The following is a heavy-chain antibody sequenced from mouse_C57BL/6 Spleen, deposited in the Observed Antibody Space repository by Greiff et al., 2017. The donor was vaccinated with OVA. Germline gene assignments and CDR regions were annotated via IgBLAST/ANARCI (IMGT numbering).Heavy chain of an antibody. V-gene: IGHV1-75*01. J-gene: IGHJ2*01. D-gene: IGHD1-1*01. Sequence: QVQLQQSGPELVKPGASVKISCKASGYTFTDYYINWVKQRPGQGLELIGWILPGCGSTYYNEKFKGKATLTVDKSSSTAYMLLSSLTSEASAVYFCARSGYGGRYFDYWGKGTTLTVSS. CDR2: ILPGCGST. CDR1: GYTFTDYY. CDR3: ARSGYGGRYFDY.